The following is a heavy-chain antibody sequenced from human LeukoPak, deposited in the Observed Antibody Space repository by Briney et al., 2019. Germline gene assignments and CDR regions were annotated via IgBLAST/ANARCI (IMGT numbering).Heavy chain of an antibody. J-gene: IGHJ4*02. V-gene: IGHV1-69*13. CDR2: IIPIFGTA. Sequence: SVKVSCKASGGTFSSYAISWVRQAPGQGLEWMGGIIPIFGTANYAQKFQGRVTITADESTSTAYMELSSLRSEDTAVYYCARGSSSGWFDAATFDYSGQGTLVTVSS. CDR1: GGTFSSYA. D-gene: IGHD6-19*01. CDR3: ARGSSSGWFDAATFDY.